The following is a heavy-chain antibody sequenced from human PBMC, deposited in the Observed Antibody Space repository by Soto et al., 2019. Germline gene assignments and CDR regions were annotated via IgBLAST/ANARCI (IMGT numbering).Heavy chain of an antibody. D-gene: IGHD4-17*01. V-gene: IGHV3-30*18. Sequence: GGSLRLSCAASGFTFSSYSMNWVRQAPGKGLEWVAVISYDGSNKYYADSVKGRFTISRDNSRNTLYLQMNSLRAEDTAVYYCAKDPGAGDFDYWGQGTLVTVSS. CDR2: ISYDGSNK. CDR1: GFTFSSYS. CDR3: AKDPGAGDFDY. J-gene: IGHJ4*02.